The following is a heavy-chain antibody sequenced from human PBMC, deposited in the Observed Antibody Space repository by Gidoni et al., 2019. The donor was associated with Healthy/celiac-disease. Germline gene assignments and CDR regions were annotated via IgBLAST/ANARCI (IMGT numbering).Heavy chain of an antibody. V-gene: IGHV4-39*01. CDR2: IYYSGST. CDR3: ARDYDFWSGYFGW. D-gene: IGHD3-3*01. Sequence: SIYYSGSTYYNPSLKSRVTISVDTSKNQFSLKLSSVTAADTAVYYCARDYDFWSGYFGWWGQGTLVTVSS. J-gene: IGHJ4*02.